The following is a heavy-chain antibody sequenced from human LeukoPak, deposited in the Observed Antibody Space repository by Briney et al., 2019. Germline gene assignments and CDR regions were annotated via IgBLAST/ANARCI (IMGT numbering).Heavy chain of an antibody. D-gene: IGHD1-26*01. Sequence: ASVKVSCKTSGFTFSDSAIQWVRQARGQRLEWVGWIAVGTGNTNSAQKFQDRVTITRDMTTTTAYMELSSLTSEDTAVYYCAASLSGFDNWGQGTLVTVSS. CDR2: IAVGTGNT. CDR1: GFTFSDSA. CDR3: AASLSGFDN. J-gene: IGHJ4*02. V-gene: IGHV1-58*02.